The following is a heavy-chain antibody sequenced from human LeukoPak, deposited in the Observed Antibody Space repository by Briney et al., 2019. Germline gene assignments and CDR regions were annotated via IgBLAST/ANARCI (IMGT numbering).Heavy chain of an antibody. CDR3: ARSPGSYYLFDY. CDR1: GGTFSSYA. Sequence: SVTVSCTASGGTFSSYAISWVRQAPGQGLEWMGGIIPIFGTANYAQKFQGRVTITADESTSTAYMELSSLRSEDTAVYYCARSPGSYYLFDYWGQGTLVTVST. D-gene: IGHD1-26*01. J-gene: IGHJ4*02. V-gene: IGHV1-69*01. CDR2: IIPIFGTA.